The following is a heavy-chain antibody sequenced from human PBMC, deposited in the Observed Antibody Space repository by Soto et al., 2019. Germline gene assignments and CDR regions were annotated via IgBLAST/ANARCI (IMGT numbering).Heavy chain of an antibody. D-gene: IGHD1-1*01. CDR2: IYYSGST. Sequence: SETLSLTCTVSGGSISSSSYYWGWIRQPPGKGLEWIGSIYYSGSTYYNPSLKSRVTISVDTSKNQFSLKLSSVTAADTAVYYCASTTGTTSFDYWGPGTLGTVSS. CDR3: ASTTGTTSFDY. CDR1: GGSISSSSYY. J-gene: IGHJ4*02. V-gene: IGHV4-39*01.